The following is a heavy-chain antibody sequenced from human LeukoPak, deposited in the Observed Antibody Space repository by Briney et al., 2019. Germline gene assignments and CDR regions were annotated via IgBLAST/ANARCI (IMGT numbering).Heavy chain of an antibody. D-gene: IGHD2-2*01. CDR3: AAVGYCSSTSCWAKDY. CDR2: ISSSSSYI. V-gene: IGHV3-21*01. Sequence: GGSLRLSCAASGFTFSSYGMNWVRQAPGKGLEWVSSISSSSSYIYYADSVKGRFTISRDNAKNSLYLQMNSLRAEDTAVYYCAAVGYCSSTSCWAKDYWGQGTLVTVSS. CDR1: GFTFSSYG. J-gene: IGHJ4*02.